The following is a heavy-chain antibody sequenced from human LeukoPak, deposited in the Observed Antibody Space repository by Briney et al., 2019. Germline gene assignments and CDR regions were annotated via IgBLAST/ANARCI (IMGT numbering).Heavy chain of an antibody. D-gene: IGHD6-19*01. CDR2: VYYTGTT. Sequence: SETLSLTCTVSGDSISSYYWSWIRQPPGKGLEYIGYVYYTGTTIYNPSLKSRVTISVDTSKNQFSLKLSSVTAADTAVYYCARGLQWLVPFDYWGQGTLVTVSS. CDR3: ARGLQWLVPFDY. CDR1: GDSISSYY. V-gene: IGHV4-59*12. J-gene: IGHJ4*02.